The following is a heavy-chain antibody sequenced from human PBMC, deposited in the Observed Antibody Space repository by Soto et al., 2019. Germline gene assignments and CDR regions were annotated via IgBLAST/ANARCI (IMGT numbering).Heavy chain of an antibody. CDR2: ISGSGATT. V-gene: IGHV3-23*01. CDR3: TKTMISTTGANWCDP. CDR1: GLRINSYA. J-gene: IGHJ5*02. Sequence: GGSLRLSCIASGLRINSYAMVWARQAPGKGLEWVSGISGSGATTHYADSVKGRFTISRDNSRNTLYLQMNSLRAEDTAVYYCTKTMISTTGANWCDPWGQGTLVTVSS. D-gene: IGHD3-22*01.